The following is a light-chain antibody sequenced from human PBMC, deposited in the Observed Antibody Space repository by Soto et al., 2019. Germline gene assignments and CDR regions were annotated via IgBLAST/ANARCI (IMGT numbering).Light chain of an antibody. J-gene: IGKJ5*01. CDR1: QSFRGL. CDR2: DAY. Sequence: EVVLTQSPVTLSLSPGERATLSCRASQSFRGLLAWYQQKPGQATRLLIYDAYNRGTGTPPRGSGSGSGTDVTLTISSLEPEDSAVYYCQQRHMWPITFGQGTRLEIK. CDR3: QQRHMWPIT. V-gene: IGKV3-11*01.